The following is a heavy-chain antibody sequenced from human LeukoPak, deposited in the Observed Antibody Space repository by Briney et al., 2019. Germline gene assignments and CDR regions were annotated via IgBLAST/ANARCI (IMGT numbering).Heavy chain of an antibody. CDR1: GYTFTSLD. Sequence: GASVKVSCKASGYTFTSLDINWVRQASGQGLEWMGWINPNSGNRGYAQQFQGGVTITRDTSISTVYMELSSLRSEDTAVYFCARVDGSPDYWGQGTLVTVSS. CDR3: ARVDGSPDY. V-gene: IGHV1-8*01. J-gene: IGHJ4*02. CDR2: INPNSGNR. D-gene: IGHD2-15*01.